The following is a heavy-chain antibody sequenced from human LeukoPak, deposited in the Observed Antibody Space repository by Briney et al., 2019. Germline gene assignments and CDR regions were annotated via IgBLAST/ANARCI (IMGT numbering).Heavy chain of an antibody. V-gene: IGHV1-46*01. CDR2: SNPSGGST. J-gene: IGHJ6*02. Sequence: ASVKVSCKASVYTFTSYYMHWVRQAPGQGLEWRGISNPSGGSTSYAQKFQGRVTMTRDTSTSTVYMELSSLRAEDTAVYYCARDGSVLRFLEWLPGYYXMAVWGQGTTVTVSS. D-gene: IGHD3-3*01. CDR3: ARDGSVLRFLEWLPGYYXMAV. CDR1: VYTFTSYY.